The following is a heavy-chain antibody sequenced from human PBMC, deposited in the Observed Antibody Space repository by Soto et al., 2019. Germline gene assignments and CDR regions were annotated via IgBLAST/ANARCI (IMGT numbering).Heavy chain of an antibody. D-gene: IGHD3-10*01. CDR3: ARGSSCYGSGIGWFDP. CDR1: GGSISSGDYY. J-gene: IGHJ5*02. CDR2: IYYSGST. V-gene: IGHV4-30-4*01. Sequence: QVQLQESGPGLVKPSQTLSLTCTVSGGSISSGDYYWSWIRQPPGKGLEWIGYIYYSGSTYYNPSLKSRVTISVDTSKNQFSLKRSSVTAADTAVYYCARGSSCYGSGIGWFDPWGQGTLVTVSS.